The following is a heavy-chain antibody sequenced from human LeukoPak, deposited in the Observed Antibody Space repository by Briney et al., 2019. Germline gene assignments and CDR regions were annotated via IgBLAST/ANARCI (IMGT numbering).Heavy chain of an antibody. CDR2: RNPNSGNT. J-gene: IGHJ6*02. Sequence: ASVKVSCKASGYTFTSYDINWVRQATGQGLEWMGWRNPNSGNTGYAQKFQGRVTMTRNTSISTAYMELRSLRSDDTAVYYCARDIEVVVAATRYYGMDVWGQGTTVTVSS. D-gene: IGHD2-15*01. CDR3: ARDIEVVVAATRYYGMDV. V-gene: IGHV1-8*01. CDR1: GYTFTSYD.